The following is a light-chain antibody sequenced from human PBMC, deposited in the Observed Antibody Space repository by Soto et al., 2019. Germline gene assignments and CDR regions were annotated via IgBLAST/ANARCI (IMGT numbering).Light chain of an antibody. CDR2: NKN. J-gene: IGLJ2*01. Sequence: QSVLTQPPSASGTPGQRVTISCSGSSSDIGSNTVNWCQQVPGKAPKLLIYNKNQRPSGVPGRFSGSRSGTSASLAISGLQSEDEADYYCAARDDSRNVLVFGGGTKLTVL. CDR3: AARDDSRNVLV. CDR1: SSDIGSNT. V-gene: IGLV1-44*01.